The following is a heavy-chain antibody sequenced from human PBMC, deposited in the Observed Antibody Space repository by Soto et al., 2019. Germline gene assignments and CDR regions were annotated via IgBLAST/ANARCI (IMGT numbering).Heavy chain of an antibody. CDR1: GGSISSYY. CDR2: IYYSGST. Sequence: PSETLSLTCTVSGGSISSYYWSWIWQPPGKGLEWIGYIYYSGSTNYNPSLKSRVTISVDTSKNQFSLKLSSVTAADTAVYYCARASYCSSTSCYGLYYYYYMDVWGKGTTVTVSS. D-gene: IGHD2-2*01. V-gene: IGHV4-59*01. J-gene: IGHJ6*03. CDR3: ARASYCSSTSCYGLYYYYYMDV.